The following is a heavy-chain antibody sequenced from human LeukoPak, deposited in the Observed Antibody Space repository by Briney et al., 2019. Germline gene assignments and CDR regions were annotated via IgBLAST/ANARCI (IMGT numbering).Heavy chain of an antibody. Sequence: ASVKVSCKASGGTFSSYAISWVRQAPGQGLEWMGGTIPIFGTANYAQKFQGRVTITADESTSTAYMELSSLRSEDTAVYYCATPSPYGSGSYYNVGIDYWGQGTLVTVSS. J-gene: IGHJ4*02. D-gene: IGHD3-10*01. CDR2: TIPIFGTA. CDR1: GGTFSSYA. V-gene: IGHV1-69*13. CDR3: ATPSPYGSGSYYNVGIDY.